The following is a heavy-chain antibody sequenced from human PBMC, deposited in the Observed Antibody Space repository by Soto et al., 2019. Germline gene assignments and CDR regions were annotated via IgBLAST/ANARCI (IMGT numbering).Heavy chain of an antibody. D-gene: IGHD2-15*01. CDR2: INPNTGGP. V-gene: IGHV1-2*02. CDR1: GYTFTGHY. CDR3: ARESTGVVVVAATDYPFDY. J-gene: IGHJ4*02. Sequence: QVQLVQSGAEMKKPGASVKVSCKASGYTFTGHYMHWVRQAPGQGPEWMGWINPNTGGPNYAQKFRGRVTMTRDTSIITAYMELSRLTSDDTAVYYCARESTGVVVVAATDYPFDYWGQGTLVTVSS.